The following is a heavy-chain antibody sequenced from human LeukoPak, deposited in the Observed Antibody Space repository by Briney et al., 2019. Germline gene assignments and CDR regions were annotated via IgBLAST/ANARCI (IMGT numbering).Heavy chain of an antibody. V-gene: IGHV3-74*01. D-gene: IGHD3-16*01. CDR1: GFTFSSYW. J-gene: IGHJ6*03. Sequence: PGGSLRLSCAASGFTFSSYWMHWVRQAPGKGLVWVSRINSDGSSTSYADSVKGRFTISRDNAKNTLYLQMNSLRAEDTAVYYCARDPPGYVQGRYYYYMDVWGKGTTVTVSS. CDR3: ARDPPGYVQGRYYYYMDV. CDR2: INSDGSST.